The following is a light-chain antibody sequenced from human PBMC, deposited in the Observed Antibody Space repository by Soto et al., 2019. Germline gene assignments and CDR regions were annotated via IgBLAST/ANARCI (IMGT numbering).Light chain of an antibody. CDR1: QSVSSY. CDR3: QQRRNWPLT. CDR2: DAS. V-gene: IGKV3-11*01. J-gene: IGKJ5*01. Sequence: EIVLTQSPATLALSPGERATLSCRASQSVSSYFAWYQQKPGQAPRLLIYDASNRATGIPARFSGSGSGTDFTLTISSLEPEDFAVYYCQQRRNWPLTFGQGTQLEIK.